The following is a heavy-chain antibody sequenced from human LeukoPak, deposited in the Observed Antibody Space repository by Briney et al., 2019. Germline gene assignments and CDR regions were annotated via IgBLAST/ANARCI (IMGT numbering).Heavy chain of an antibody. V-gene: IGHV3-64*01. CDR2: ISSNGGST. CDR1: GFTFSSYA. Sequence: GGSLRLSCAASGFTFSSYAMHWVRQAPGKGLEYVSAISSNGGSTYYANSVKGRFTISRDNAKNSLYLQMTSLRAEDTAIYYCVRDEGVDRFGVVIEEYFDYWGQGALVTVSS. CDR3: VRDEGVDRFGVVIEEYFDY. D-gene: IGHD3-3*01. J-gene: IGHJ4*02.